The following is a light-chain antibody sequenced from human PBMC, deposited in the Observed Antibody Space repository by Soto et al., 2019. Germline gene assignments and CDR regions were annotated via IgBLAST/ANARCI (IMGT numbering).Light chain of an antibody. CDR3: QQYGSSPQT. CDR2: GAS. Sequence: EIVLTQSPGTLSLSPGERATLSCRASQSVSSSYLAWYQQKPGQAPRLLIYGASSRATGITDRFSGSGSGTDFTLTISRREPEDFAVYYCQQYGSSPQTFGQGTKLEIK. J-gene: IGKJ2*01. V-gene: IGKV3-20*01. CDR1: QSVSSSY.